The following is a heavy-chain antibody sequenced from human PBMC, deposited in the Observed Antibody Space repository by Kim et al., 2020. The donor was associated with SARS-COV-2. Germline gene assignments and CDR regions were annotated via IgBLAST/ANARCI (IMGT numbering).Heavy chain of an antibody. CDR1: GFTFSSNG. CDR3: AKIGAGF. D-gene: IGHD3-16*01. CDR2: ITGSGGTT. Sequence: GGSLRLSCAASGFTFSSNGMHWVRQAPGKGLEWVSAITGSGGTTYYADSVRGRFTMSRDNSKNTLYLQMNNFRADDTAVYYCAKIGAGFWGQGTMVTVSS. J-gene: IGHJ3*01. V-gene: IGHV3-23*01.